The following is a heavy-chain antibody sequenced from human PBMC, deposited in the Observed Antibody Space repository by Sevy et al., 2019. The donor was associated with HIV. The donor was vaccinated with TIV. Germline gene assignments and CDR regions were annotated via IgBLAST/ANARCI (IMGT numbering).Heavy chain of an antibody. Sequence: GGSLRLSCAASGFSFSSHGMHWVRQAPGKGLEWQSVISYNGNKKYYADSVKGRFTISRDNSKNTLYLQMNSLRPEETAVYYCARDGGWYNYAPSDYWGQGTLVTVSS. D-gene: IGHD1-1*01. V-gene: IGHV3-30*03. CDR3: ARDGGWYNYAPSDY. CDR2: ISYNGNKK. CDR1: GFSFSSHG. J-gene: IGHJ4*02.